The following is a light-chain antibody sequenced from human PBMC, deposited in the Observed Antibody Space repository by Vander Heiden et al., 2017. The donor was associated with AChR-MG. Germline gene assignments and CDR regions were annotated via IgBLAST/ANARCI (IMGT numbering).Light chain of an antibody. J-gene: IGLJ3*02. Sequence: FLPPQPHSVSESPGKTVTISCTGSSGSIASNYVQWYQQRPGSAPTTVIYEDNQRPSGVPDRFSGSIDSSSNSASLTISGLKTEDEADYYCQSYDSSNQVVFGGGTKLTVL. CDR3: QSYDSSNQVV. CDR2: EDN. CDR1: SGSIASNY. V-gene: IGLV6-57*02.